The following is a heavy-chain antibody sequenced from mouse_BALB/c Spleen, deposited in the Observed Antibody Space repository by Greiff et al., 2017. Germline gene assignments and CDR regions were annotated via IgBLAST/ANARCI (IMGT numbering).Heavy chain of an antibody. CDR2: IDPANGNT. CDR3: AREGDYYGPFSY. D-gene: IGHD2-1*01. Sequence: VQRKESGAELVKPGASVKLSCTASGFNIKDTYMHWVKQRPEQGLEWIGRIDPANGNTKYDPKFQGKATITADTSSNTAYLQLSSLTSEDTAVYYCAREGDYYGPFSYWGQGTLVTVSA. CDR1: GFNIKDTY. J-gene: IGHJ3*01. V-gene: IGHV14-3*02.